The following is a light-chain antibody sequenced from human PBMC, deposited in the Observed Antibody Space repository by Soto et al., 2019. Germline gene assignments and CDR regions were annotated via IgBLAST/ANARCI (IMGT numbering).Light chain of an antibody. CDR3: QQYGRSTGT. V-gene: IGKV3-20*01. J-gene: IGKJ1*01. Sequence: EIVLTQSPGTLSLSPGERATLSCRASQSVSSNYLAWYQQKPGQAPRLLIYGASSRATGIPDRFSGGGSGTDFTLTISRLEPEDFAVYYCQQYGRSTGTFDQGTKVEIK. CDR2: GAS. CDR1: QSVSSNY.